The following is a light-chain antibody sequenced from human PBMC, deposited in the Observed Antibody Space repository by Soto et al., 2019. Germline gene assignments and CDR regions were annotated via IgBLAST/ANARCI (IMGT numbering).Light chain of an antibody. CDR2: DDS. CDR3: QVWDSSADRVAV. V-gene: IGLV3-21*02. J-gene: IGLJ2*01. CDR1: NIGSKS. Sequence: SYELSQPPSVSVAPGQTARITCGGNNIGSKSVHWYQQKPGQAPVLVVYDDSDRPSGIPERFSGSNSGNTATLTISGVEAGDEADYYCQVWDSSADRVAVFGGGTKVTVL.